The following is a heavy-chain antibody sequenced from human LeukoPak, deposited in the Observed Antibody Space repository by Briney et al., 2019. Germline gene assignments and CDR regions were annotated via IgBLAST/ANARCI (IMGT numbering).Heavy chain of an antibody. J-gene: IGHJ3*02. CDR2: INPNSGGT. V-gene: IGHV1-2*02. D-gene: IGHD3-22*01. CDR1: GYTFTGYY. CDR3: ARVTYYYDSSGSAPAFDI. Sequence: ASVKVSCKASGYTFTGYYMHWVRQAPGQELEWMGWINPNSGGTNYAQKFQGRVTMTRDTSISTAYMELSRLRSDDTAVYYCARVTYYYDSSGSAPAFDIWGQGTMVTVSS.